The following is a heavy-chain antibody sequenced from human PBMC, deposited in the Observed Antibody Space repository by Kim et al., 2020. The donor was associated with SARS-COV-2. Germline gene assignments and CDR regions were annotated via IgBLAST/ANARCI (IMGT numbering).Heavy chain of an antibody. CDR1: GFTFSSYA. J-gene: IGHJ6*02. V-gene: IGHV3-23*01. CDR2: ISGSGGST. CDR3: AKSAGGYSGYDGTYYYYGMDV. D-gene: IGHD5-12*01. Sequence: GGSLRLSCAASGFTFSSYAMSWVRQAPGKGLEWVSAISGSGGSTYYADSVKGRFTISRDNSKNTLYLQMNSLRAEDTAVYYCAKSAGGYSGYDGTYYYYGMDVWGQGTTVTVS.